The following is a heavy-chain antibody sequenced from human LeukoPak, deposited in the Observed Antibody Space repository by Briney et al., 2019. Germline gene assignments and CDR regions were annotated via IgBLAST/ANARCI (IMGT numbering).Heavy chain of an antibody. CDR2: INHSGST. J-gene: IGHJ4*02. V-gene: IGHV4-38-2*02. CDR3: ARYRGTSTSGSFYFDY. D-gene: IGHD3-10*01. Sequence: SETLSLTCTVSGYSISSGYYWTWIRQPPGQALEWIATINHSGSTYYKPSLKSRVSISVDTSKHQFSLKLSSVAAADTAVYYCARYRGTSTSGSFYFDYWGQGTLATVSS. CDR1: GYSISSGYY.